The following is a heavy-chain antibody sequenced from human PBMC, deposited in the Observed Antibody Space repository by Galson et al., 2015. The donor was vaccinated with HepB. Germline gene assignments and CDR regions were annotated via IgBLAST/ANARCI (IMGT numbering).Heavy chain of an antibody. CDR3: ARDEGIFRFLEWWEFDY. D-gene: IGHD3-3*01. CDR1: GYTFTSYG. CDR2: ISAYNGNT. V-gene: IGHV1-18*01. J-gene: IGHJ4*02. Sequence: QSGAEVKKPGESLKISCKASGYTFTSYGISWVRQAPGQGLEWMGWISAYNGNTNYAQKLQGRVTMTTDTSTSTAYMELRSLRSDDTAVYYCARDEGIFRFLEWWEFDYWGQGTLVTVSS.